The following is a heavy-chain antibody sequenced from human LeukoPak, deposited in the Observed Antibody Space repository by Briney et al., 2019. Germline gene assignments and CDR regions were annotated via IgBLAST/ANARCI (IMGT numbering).Heavy chain of an antibody. CDR3: ARGDQWLVPTPDY. CDR1: GFTFSSYA. V-gene: IGHV3-23*01. J-gene: IGHJ4*02. CDR2: ISGSGGST. D-gene: IGHD6-19*01. Sequence: HPGGSLRLSCAASGFTFSSYAMSWVRQAPGKGLEWVSAISGSGGSTYYADSVKGRFAISRDNSKNTLYLQMNSLRAEDTAVYYCARGDQWLVPTPDYWGQGTLVTVSS.